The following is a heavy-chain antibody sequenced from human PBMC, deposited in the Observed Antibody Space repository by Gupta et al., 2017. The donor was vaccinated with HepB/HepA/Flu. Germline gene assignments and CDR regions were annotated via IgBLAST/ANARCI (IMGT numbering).Heavy chain of an antibody. CDR3: ARDTGIIWHNWFDP. Sequence: QAHLVQSGADVKKPGASVKVSCKASRYTFTAYYIHWVRQAPGQGPEWMGRINPNRGSKDYAQKFQGRVTMTRDTSNTTAYMKLSRLRIDDTAVYYCARDTGIIWHNWFDPWGQGTLVAVS. D-gene: IGHD3-16*02. CDR2: INPNRGSK. J-gene: IGHJ5*02. CDR1: RYTFTAYY. V-gene: IGHV1-2*06.